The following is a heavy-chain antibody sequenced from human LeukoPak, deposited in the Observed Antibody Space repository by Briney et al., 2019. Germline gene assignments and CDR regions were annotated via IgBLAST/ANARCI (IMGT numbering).Heavy chain of an antibody. CDR3: TSLGAVAEVMGYDWYFDL. V-gene: IGHV3-15*01. CDR2: IKSKTDGGTT. CDR1: GFTFSNAW. J-gene: IGHJ2*01. Sequence: GGSLGLSCAASGFTFSNAWMSWVRQAPGKGLEWVGRIKSKTDGGTTDYAAPVKGRFTISRDDSKNTLYLQMNSLKTEDTAVYYCTSLGAVAEVMGYDWYFDLWGRGTLVTVSS. D-gene: IGHD6-19*01.